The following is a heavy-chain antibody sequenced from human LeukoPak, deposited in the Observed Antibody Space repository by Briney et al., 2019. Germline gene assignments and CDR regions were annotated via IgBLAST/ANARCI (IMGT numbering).Heavy chain of an antibody. V-gene: IGHV4-4*07. CDR2: IYTSGST. D-gene: IGHD3-10*01. CDR3: ARGHRFGESAHAFDI. Sequence: SETLSLTCTVSGGSISSYYWSWIRQPAGKGLEWIGRIYTSGSTNYNPSLKSRVTMSVDTSKNQFSLKLSSVTAADAAVYYCARGHRFGESAHAFDIWGQGTMVTVSS. J-gene: IGHJ3*02. CDR1: GGSISSYY.